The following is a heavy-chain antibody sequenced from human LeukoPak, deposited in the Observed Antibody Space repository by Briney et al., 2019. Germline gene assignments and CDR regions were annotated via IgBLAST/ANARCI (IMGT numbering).Heavy chain of an antibody. J-gene: IGHJ4*02. CDR1: GFTFSSYG. Sequence: GGSLRLSCAASGFTFSSYGMHWVRQAPGKGLEWVAVISYDGSNKYYADSVKGRFTISRDNSKNTLYLQMNSLGAEDTAVYYCTGLQFDYWGQGTLVTVSS. CDR2: ISYDGSNK. V-gene: IGHV3-30*03. CDR3: TGLQFDY.